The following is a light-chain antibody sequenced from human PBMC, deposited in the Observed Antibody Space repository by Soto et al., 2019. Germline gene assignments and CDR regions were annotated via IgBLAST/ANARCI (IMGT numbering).Light chain of an antibody. CDR3: PQLNTYTIT. Sequence: QWTQSPSSLSASVGDSVATARRDSQGIRSYLAWYQKKQGKAPNFXIYAASTLQSGVPSMFSGSGAGTDFTRTISSLQHEDFETSYCPQLNTYTITFCQGTRLEI. V-gene: IGKV1-9*01. CDR2: AAS. J-gene: IGKJ5*01. CDR1: QGIRSY.